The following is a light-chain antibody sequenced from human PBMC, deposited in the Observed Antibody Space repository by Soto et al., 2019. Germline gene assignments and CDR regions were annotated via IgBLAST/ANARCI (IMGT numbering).Light chain of an antibody. J-gene: IGLJ2*01. Sequence: QAVVTQEPSRTVFDGGTGTLTFASSTGAVTSGYYPNWFQQKPRQAPRALIYSRSNKHSWTPARFAGSLLGGKAALTLSGVQPGDEAEYYCLLYYGGAQVFGGGTKLTVL. V-gene: IGLV7-43*01. CDR1: TGAVTSGYY. CDR3: LLYYGGAQV. CDR2: SRS.